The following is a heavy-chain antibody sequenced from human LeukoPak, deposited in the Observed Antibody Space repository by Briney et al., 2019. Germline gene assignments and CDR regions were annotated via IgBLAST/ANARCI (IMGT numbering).Heavy chain of an antibody. CDR2: IYTSGST. J-gene: IGHJ5*02. CDR1: GGSISSGSYY. D-gene: IGHD4-17*01. Sequence: SQTRSLTCTVSGGSISSGSYYWSWIRQPAGRGLEWIGRIYTSGSTNYNPSLKSRVTISVDTSKNQFSLKLSSVTAVDTAVYYCARTITSTVTTGYFDPWGQGTLVTVSS. V-gene: IGHV4-61*02. CDR3: ARTITSTVTTGYFDP.